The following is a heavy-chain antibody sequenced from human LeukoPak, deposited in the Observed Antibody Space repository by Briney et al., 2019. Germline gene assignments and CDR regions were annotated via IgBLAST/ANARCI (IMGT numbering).Heavy chain of an antibody. CDR2: IFPSGGEI. V-gene: IGHV3-23*01. CDR3: VTGDPIWFDP. D-gene: IGHD3-10*01. Sequence: SGGSLRLSCAASGFTFSTFAMIWVRQPPGKGLEWVSSIFPSGGEIHYADSVRGRFTISRDNSKSTLSLQMDSLRVEDTAVYYCVTGDPIWFDPWGQGTLVTVSS. CDR1: GFTFSTFA. J-gene: IGHJ5*02.